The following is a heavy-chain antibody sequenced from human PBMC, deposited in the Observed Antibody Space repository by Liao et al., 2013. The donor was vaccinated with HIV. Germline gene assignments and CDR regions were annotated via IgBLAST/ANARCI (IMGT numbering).Heavy chain of an antibody. Sequence: QVHLEESGPGLVKPSQTLSLTCSVSGGSINSAEHFWTWIRQPPGKGLQWIGYIFYSGSTYYNPSLKSRLTISVDTSKNQFSLRLSSVTAADTAVYYCANYGDYFDSWGQGALVTVSS. CDR1: GGSINSAEHF. V-gene: IGHV4-30-4*08. D-gene: IGHD4-17*01. J-gene: IGHJ4*02. CDR2: IFYSGST. CDR3: ANYGDYFDS.